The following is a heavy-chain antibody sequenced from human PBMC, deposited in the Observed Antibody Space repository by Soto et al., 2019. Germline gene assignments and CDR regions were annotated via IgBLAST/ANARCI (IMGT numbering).Heavy chain of an antibody. CDR3: ARSSSSQNRDFEI. D-gene: IGHD6-13*01. V-gene: IGHV1-69*13. Sequence: SVKVSCKASGGTFSSYAISWVRQAPGQRLAWMGGIITIFGTANYVQKFQGRVTITAEESTSTAYMELSRLRSENTAGYYCARSSSSQNRDFEIWGQGTMVTVSS. CDR2: IITIFGTA. CDR1: GGTFSSYA. J-gene: IGHJ3*02.